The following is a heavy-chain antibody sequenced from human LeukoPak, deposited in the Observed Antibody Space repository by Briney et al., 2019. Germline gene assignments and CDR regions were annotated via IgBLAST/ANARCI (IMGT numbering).Heavy chain of an antibody. CDR1: GFTFTDYY. V-gene: IGHV3-11*04. CDR2: ISRRGITI. CDR3: AREYDHCGGDCYGGEVFDI. Sequence: GGSLRLSCVASGFTFTDYYMTWIRQAPGMGLEWISYISRRGITIKYADSVKGRFTISRDNAKNSLYLQMNSLRAEDTAVYYCAREYDHCGGDCYGGEVFDIWGQGTMVTVSS. D-gene: IGHD2-21*02. J-gene: IGHJ3*02.